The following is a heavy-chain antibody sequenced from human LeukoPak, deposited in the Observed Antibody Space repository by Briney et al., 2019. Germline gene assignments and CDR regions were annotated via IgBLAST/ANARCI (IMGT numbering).Heavy chain of an antibody. V-gene: IGHV3-30*03. CDR1: GFTFSVYG. CDR2: ISYDGTDK. CDR3: ASPQRGSNNWNYF. J-gene: IGHJ4*02. Sequence: PGGSLRLSCAASGFTFSVYGMYWVRQPPGKGLEWVALISYDGTDKYHVDSVKGRFTISRDNSNNTLYLQMNSLRPDDTAVYYCASPQRGSNNWNYFWGQGTLVTVSS. D-gene: IGHD1-7*01.